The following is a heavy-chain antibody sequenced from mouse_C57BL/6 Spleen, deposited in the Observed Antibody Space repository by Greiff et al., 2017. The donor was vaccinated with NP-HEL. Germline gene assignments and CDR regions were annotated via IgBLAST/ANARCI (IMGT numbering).Heavy chain of an antibody. V-gene: IGHV1-39*01. Sequence: EVQLQQSGPELVKPGASVKISCKASGYSFTDYNMNWVKQSNGKSLEWIGVINPNNGTTSYNQKFKGKATLTVDQSSSTAYMQLNNLTSEDSAVYYCAPRSDYSSSWGFAYWGQGTLVTVSA. CDR2: INPNNGTT. D-gene: IGHD1-1*01. CDR3: APRSDYSSSWGFAY. J-gene: IGHJ3*01. CDR1: GYSFTDYN.